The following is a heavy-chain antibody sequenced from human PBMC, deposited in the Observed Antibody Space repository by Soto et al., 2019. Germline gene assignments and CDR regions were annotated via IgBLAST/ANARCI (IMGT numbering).Heavy chain of an antibody. CDR2: LSGSGVST. CDR3: AKGGGSKDYYDTSGYYLYYYYAMAV. CDR1: GFTFSSYA. J-gene: IGHJ6*02. D-gene: IGHD3-22*01. Sequence: EVQLLESGGGLVQPGGSLRLSCAASGFTFSSYAMTWVRQAPGKGLEWVSALSGSGVSTYYADSVKGRFTISRDNSKNTLYLQMNRLRAEDTAVYYCAKGGGSKDYYDTSGYYLYYYYAMAVWGQGTTVTVSS. V-gene: IGHV3-23*01.